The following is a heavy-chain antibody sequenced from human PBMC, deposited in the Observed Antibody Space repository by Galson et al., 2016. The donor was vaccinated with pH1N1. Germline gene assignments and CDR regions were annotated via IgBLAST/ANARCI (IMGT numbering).Heavy chain of an antibody. CDR2: IDPSGGGT. V-gene: IGHV1-46*01. CDR3: TRDLGCRREF. D-gene: IGHD1-26*01. J-gene: IGHJ4*02. Sequence: SVKVSCKASGYTFTTSYIHWVRQAPGEGLEWMGVIDPSGGGTTYAQKFQARVTMTRDTSTSTVYLDLNRLNSEDTSVYYCTRDLGCRREFWGQGTLVTVSS. CDR1: GYTFTTSY.